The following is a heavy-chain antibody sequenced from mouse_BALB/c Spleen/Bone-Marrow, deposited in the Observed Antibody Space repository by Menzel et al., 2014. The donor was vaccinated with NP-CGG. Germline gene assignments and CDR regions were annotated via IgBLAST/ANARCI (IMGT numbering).Heavy chain of an antibody. CDR3: ARLSYYGNLFV. CDR1: GFDFSRYW. V-gene: IGHV4-1*02. Sequence: EVKVVESGGGLVQPGGSLKLSCAASGFDFSRYWMSWVRQVPGKGLERIGEINPDSSTINYTPSLKDKFIISRDNARNTLYLQMSRVRSEDSALYYCARLSYYGNLFVWGAGTTVTVSS. J-gene: IGHJ1*01. D-gene: IGHD1-1*01. CDR2: INPDSSTI.